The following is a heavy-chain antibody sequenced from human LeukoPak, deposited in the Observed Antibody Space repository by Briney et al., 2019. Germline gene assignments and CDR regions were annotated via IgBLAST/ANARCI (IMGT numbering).Heavy chain of an antibody. J-gene: IGHJ4*02. CDR2: VKQDGSEK. Sequence: PGGSLRLSCAASGFLFTNDWMSWVRQAPGKGLEWVANVKQDGSEKDYVDSVKGRFTISRDNAKNLLYLQMNSLRTEDTAVYYCSRVGPGGAGALDYWGQGTLVTVSS. V-gene: IGHV3-7*01. D-gene: IGHD6-13*01. CDR3: SRVGPGGAGALDY. CDR1: GFLFTNDW.